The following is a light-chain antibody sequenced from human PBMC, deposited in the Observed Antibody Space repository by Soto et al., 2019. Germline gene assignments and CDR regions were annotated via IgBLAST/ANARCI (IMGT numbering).Light chain of an antibody. CDR1: RSDVGGYNY. Sequence: SVLTQPASVSGTPGESIAISCTGARSDVGGYNYVSWYQHHPGKAPKLLIYDVSNRPSGVSIRFSGSKSDNTASLTISGLQPEDEADNLRSPYTTSNIRHTAFGPGTKVTV. CDR2: DVS. CDR3: SPYTTSNIRHTA. J-gene: IGLJ1*01. V-gene: IGLV2-14*03.